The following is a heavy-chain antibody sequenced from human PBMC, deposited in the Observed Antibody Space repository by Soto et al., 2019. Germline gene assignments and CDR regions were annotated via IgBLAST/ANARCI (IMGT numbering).Heavy chain of an antibody. CDR1: GGSFSGYY. CDR2: INHRRST. D-gene: IGHD1-1*01. CDR3: VRELPQRQGRNMDV. J-gene: IGHJ6*02. V-gene: IGHV4-34*01. Sequence: SETLSLTCAVYGGSFSGYYWTWIRQPPGKGLEWIGEINHRRSTSYNPSLKRRVTMSIDTSKNQFSLHLSSVTAADTAVYYCVRELPQRQGRNMDVWGQGTTVTVSS.